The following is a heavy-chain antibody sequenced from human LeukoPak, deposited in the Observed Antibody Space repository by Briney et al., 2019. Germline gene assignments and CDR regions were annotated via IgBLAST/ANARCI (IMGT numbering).Heavy chain of an antibody. CDR2: ISGSGGST. CDR1: GFTFSSYA. V-gene: IGHV3-23*01. Sequence: GGSLRLSCAASGFTFSSYAMSWVRQAPGKGLEWVSAISGSGGSTYYADSVKGRFTISRDNSKNTLYLQMNSLRAEDTAVYYCAKGALGHCSGAICYALDNWGQGTLVTVSS. CDR3: AKGALGHCSGAICYALDN. J-gene: IGHJ4*02. D-gene: IGHD2-15*01.